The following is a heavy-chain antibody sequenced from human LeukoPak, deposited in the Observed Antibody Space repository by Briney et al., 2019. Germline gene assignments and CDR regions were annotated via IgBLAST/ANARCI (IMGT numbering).Heavy chain of an antibody. CDR3: ARHVVAVGFDY. J-gene: IGHJ4*02. V-gene: IGHV3-48*04. D-gene: IGHD3-22*01. CDR2: ISSSSSTI. CDR1: GFTFSSYS. Sequence: GGSLRLSCAASGFTFSSYSMNWVRQDPGKGLEWVSYISSSSSTIYYADSVKGRFTISRDNAKNSLYLQMNGLRAEDTAVYYCARHVVAVGFDYWGQGTLVTVSS.